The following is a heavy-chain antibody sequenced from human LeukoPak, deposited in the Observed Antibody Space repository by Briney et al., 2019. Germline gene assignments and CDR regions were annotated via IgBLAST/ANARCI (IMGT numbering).Heavy chain of an antibody. D-gene: IGHD2-2*01. CDR1: GGSISSYY. Sequence: SETLSLTCTVSGGSISSYYWSWIRQPPGKGLEWIGCIYSGSSSYNPSLQSRVTISVDTSMNQFSLKLTSITAADTAVYYCGRAGPGAFFDHWGRGALVTVSS. CDR2: IYSGSS. CDR3: GRAGPGAFFDH. V-gene: IGHV4-59*01. J-gene: IGHJ4*02.